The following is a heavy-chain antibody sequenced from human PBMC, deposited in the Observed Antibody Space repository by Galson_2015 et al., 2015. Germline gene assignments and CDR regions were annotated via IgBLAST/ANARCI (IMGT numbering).Heavy chain of an antibody. CDR3: AKAIVATTMYYFDY. CDR1: GFTFSSYG. J-gene: IGHJ4*02. Sequence: SLRLSCAASGFTFSSYGMHWVRQAPGKGLEWVAVISYDGSNKYYADSVKGRFTISRDNSKNTLYLQMSSLRAEDTAVYYCAKAIVATTMYYFDYWGQGTLVTVSS. V-gene: IGHV3-30*18. D-gene: IGHD5-12*01. CDR2: ISYDGSNK.